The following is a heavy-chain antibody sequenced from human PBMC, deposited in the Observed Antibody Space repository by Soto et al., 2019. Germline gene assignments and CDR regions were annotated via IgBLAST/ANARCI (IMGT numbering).Heavy chain of an antibody. J-gene: IGHJ5*02. CDR2: IIPILGIA. Sequence: QVQLVQSGAEVKKPGSSVKVSCKASGGTFSSYTISWVRQARGQGLEWMGRIIPILGIANYAQKFQGRVTITADKSTSTAYMELSSLRSEDTAVYYCAREAINYYYSSGCFDPWGQGTLVTVSS. CDR1: GGTFSSYT. CDR3: AREAINYYYSSGCFDP. V-gene: IGHV1-69*02. D-gene: IGHD3-22*01.